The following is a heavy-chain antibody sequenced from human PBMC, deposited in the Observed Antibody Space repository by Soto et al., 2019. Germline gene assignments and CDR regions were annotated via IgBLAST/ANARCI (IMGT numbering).Heavy chain of an antibody. CDR3: ARGDCVGGSCYSLAGSFHYYMDV. CDR1: GFTFSNYW. J-gene: IGHJ6*03. D-gene: IGHD2-15*01. V-gene: IGHV3-74*01. CDR2: FNSDGSVS. Sequence: EVKLVESGGGLVQPGGSLRLSCAASGFTFSNYWMYWVRQAPGQGLVWVSRFNSDGSVSRYADSVKGRLTISRDNVKNTLYLQMNSLRVEDTAVYYCARGDCVGGSCYSLAGSFHYYMDVWGKGTTVTVFS.